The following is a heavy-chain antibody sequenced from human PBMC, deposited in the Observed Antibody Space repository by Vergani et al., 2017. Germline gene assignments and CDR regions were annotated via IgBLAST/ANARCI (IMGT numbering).Heavy chain of an antibody. CDR2: IIPILGTT. CDR3: SSRYCPSSSCHFFFKNNYCYFDY. Sequence: QVQLEQSGAEVRKPGSSVKVSCKASGGPLSRYAIGWVRQAPGQGLEWMGEIIPILGTTNYAQRSRDKFSITADESTGTAYMVLTSLTSEDTAVYFCSSRYCPSSSCHFFFKNNYCYFDYWGQGTLVSVSS. D-gene: IGHD2-2*01. J-gene: IGHJ4*02. CDR1: GGPLSRYA. V-gene: IGHV1-69*01.